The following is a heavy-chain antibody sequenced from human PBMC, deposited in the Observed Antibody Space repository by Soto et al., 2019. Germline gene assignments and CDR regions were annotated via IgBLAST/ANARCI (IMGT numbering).Heavy chain of an antibody. Sequence: QVQLLQSGAEVRKPGASVRVSCEASGYTLSDYYIHWVRRAPGQGLQWLGWINPNTGGASYAQEFQDWVTLTKDSSLNRAFLELRRLRSDDTAVYYCARDLEGDFYFDYWGQGTLVTVSS. V-gene: IGHV1-2*04. CDR3: ARDLEGDFYFDY. CDR2: INPNTGGA. CDR1: GYTLSDYY. J-gene: IGHJ4*02.